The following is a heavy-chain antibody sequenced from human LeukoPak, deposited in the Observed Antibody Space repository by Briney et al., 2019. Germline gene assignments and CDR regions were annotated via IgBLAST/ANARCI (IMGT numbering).Heavy chain of an antibody. D-gene: IGHD6-13*01. V-gene: IGHV6-1*01. CDR2: TYHRSRWYH. CDR1: GASASSNSAT. CDR3: AYSSSLMPDTYNI. J-gene: IGHJ3*02. Sequence: SQTLSLTCAISGASASSNSATWDWIRQSPSGGLEWLGRTYHRSRWYHDYAVSVRSRITINAETSKNQFSLQLTSVIAEDTAVYFCAYSSSLMPDTYNIWGQGTMVIVSS.